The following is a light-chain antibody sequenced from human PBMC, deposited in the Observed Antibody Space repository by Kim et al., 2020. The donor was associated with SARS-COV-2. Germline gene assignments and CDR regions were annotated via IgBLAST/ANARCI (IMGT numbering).Light chain of an antibody. CDR3: QVWDSRSDHVV. J-gene: IGLJ2*01. V-gene: IGLV3-21*04. CDR2: YDS. CDR1: NIGSKS. Sequence: SYELTQPPSVSVAPGKTARITCGGNNIGSKSVHWYQQKPGQAPMLVIYYDSDRPSGIPERFSGSNSGNTATLTISRVEAGDESDYYCQVWDSRSDHVVFGGVTQLTVL.